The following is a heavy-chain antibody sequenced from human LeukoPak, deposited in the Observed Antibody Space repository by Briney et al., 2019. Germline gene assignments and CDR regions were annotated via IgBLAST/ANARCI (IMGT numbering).Heavy chain of an antibody. D-gene: IGHD5-18*01. CDR1: GFTFSSYA. J-gene: IGHJ4*02. Sequence: GGSLRLSCSASGFTFSSYAMHWVRQAPGKGLEYVSAISSDGVTTYYADSVKGRFTISRDNSKNTLYLQMSSLRAEDTGVYYCVKAMATYGYRVPFDYWGQGTLVTVSS. V-gene: IGHV3-64D*09. CDR2: ISSDGVTT. CDR3: VKAMATYGYRVPFDY.